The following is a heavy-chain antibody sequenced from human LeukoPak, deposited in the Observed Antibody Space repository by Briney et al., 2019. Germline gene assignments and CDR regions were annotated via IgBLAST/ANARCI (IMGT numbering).Heavy chain of an antibody. D-gene: IGHD3-22*01. CDR3: AKADEDSSGYYXLNXXXFDY. CDR1: GFTFSSYA. J-gene: IGHJ4*02. Sequence: TGGSLRLSCAASGFTFSSYAMSWVRQAPGKGLEWVSATSGSGGSTYYADSVKGRFTISRDNSKNTLYLQMNSLRAEDTAVYYCAKADEDSSGYYXLNXXXFDYWGQGTXVTVSS. V-gene: IGHV3-23*01. CDR2: TSGSGGST.